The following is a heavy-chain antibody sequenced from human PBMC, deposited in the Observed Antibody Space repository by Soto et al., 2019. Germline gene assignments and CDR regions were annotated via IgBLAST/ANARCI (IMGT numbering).Heavy chain of an antibody. J-gene: IGHJ4*02. V-gene: IGHV4-31*03. CDR2: IYYSGST. CDR3: ASGCSSTSCPDY. CDR1: GGSISSGGYY. Sequence: PAETLSLTCTVSGGSISSGGYYWSWIRQHPGKGLEWIGYIYYSGSTYYNPSLKSRVTISVDTSKNQFPLKLSSVTAADTAVYYCASGCSSTSCPDYWGQGTLVTVSS. D-gene: IGHD2-2*01.